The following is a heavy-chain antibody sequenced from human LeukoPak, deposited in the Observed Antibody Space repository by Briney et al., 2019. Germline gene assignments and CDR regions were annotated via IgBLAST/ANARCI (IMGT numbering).Heavy chain of an antibody. Sequence: ASVTLSFTGSGYTFTICGISLVRQAPGQGLEWMGWISAYNGNTKHTQNLQGRVTMTTDTTTSTAYMELRSLRSDHTAVYYCARTSESYPNPVDYWGQGTLVTASS. CDR3: ARTSESYPNPVDY. CDR1: GYTFTICG. J-gene: IGHJ4*02. D-gene: IGHD1-26*01. CDR2: ISAYNGNT. V-gene: IGHV1-18*01.